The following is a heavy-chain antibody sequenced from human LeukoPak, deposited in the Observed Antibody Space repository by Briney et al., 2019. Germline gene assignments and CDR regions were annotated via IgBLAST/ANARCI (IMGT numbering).Heavy chain of an antibody. V-gene: IGHV4-61*05. CDR2: IPYSGST. CDR1: GGSISSSSYY. Sequence: KSSETLSLTCTVSGGSISSSSYYWGWIRQPPGKGLEWIAYIPYSGSTNYNPSLKSRVTISVDTSKNQFSLKLSSVTAADTAVYYCARYPGTNYGMDVWGQGTTVTVSS. CDR3: ARYPGTNYGMDV. J-gene: IGHJ6*02. D-gene: IGHD1-1*01.